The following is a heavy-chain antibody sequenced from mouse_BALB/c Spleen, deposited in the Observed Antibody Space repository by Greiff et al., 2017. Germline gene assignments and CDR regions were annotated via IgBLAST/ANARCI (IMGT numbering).Heavy chain of an antibody. Sequence: EVQGVESGPGLVKPSQSLSLTCTVTGYSITSDYAWNWIRQFPGNKLEWMGYISYSGSTSYNPSLKSRISITRDTSKNQFFLQLNSVTTEDTATYYCASGGYYSFAYWGQGTLVTVSA. V-gene: IGHV3-2*02. CDR3: ASGGYYSFAY. CDR1: GYSITSDYA. D-gene: IGHD2-3*01. CDR2: ISYSGST. J-gene: IGHJ3*01.